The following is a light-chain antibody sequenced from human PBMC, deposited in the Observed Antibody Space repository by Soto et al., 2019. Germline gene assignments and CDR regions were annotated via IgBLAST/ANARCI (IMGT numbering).Light chain of an antibody. CDR2: AAS. CDR3: QMYNSVPL. J-gene: IGKJ3*01. Sequence: DIQMTQSPSSLSASVGDRVTITCRASQGISNYIAWYQQKPGKAPKLLISAASTLQSGVPSRFSGSGSGTDFTLTISSLQPEDVAADSCQMYNSVPLFGPGTKVHIK. V-gene: IGKV1-27*01. CDR1: QGISNY.